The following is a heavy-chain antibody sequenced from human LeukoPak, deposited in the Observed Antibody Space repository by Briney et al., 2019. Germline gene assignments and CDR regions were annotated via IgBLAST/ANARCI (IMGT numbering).Heavy chain of an antibody. V-gene: IGHV4-59*01. CDR1: GVSISSYY. D-gene: IGHD5-12*01. Sequence: PSETLSLTCAVSGVSISSYYWSWIRQPPGKGLEWIGDIFYSGDTNYNPALKSRVTISVDTSKNPFSLKLSSVTAADTAVYYCARGYVRWYFDLWGRGTLVTVSS. J-gene: IGHJ2*01. CDR2: IFYSGDT. CDR3: ARGYVRWYFDL.